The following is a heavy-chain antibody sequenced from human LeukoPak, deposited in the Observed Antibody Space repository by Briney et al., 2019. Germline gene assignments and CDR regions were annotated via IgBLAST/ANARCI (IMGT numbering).Heavy chain of an antibody. D-gene: IGHD6-19*01. Sequence: GGSLRLSCAASGFTFSTYSMNWVRQAPGKGLEWVSYISSSSSTIYYADSVKGRFTISRDNAKNSLYLQMNSLRADDTAVYYCARTSGWDFDYWGQGTLVTVSS. V-gene: IGHV3-48*01. CDR1: GFTFSTYS. J-gene: IGHJ4*02. CDR2: ISSSSSTI. CDR3: ARTSGWDFDY.